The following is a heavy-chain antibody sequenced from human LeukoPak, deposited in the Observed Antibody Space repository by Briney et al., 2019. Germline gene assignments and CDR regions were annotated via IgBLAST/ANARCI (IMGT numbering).Heavy chain of an antibody. CDR1: GFSFNNYA. V-gene: IGHV3-23*01. J-gene: IGHJ4*02. CDR3: ANKWGSAFDY. CDR2: ISGSGGNT. D-gene: IGHD7-27*01. Sequence: PGGSLRLSCAASGFSFNNYAMSWFRQAPGKGLEWVSEISGSGGNTDYADSAKGRFTISRDNSRDTLYLQMNSLRADDTAIYYCANKWGSAFDYWGQGTLVTVSS.